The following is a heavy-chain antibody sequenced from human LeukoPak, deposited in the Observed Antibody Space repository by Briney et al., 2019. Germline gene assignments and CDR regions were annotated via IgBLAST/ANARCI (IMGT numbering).Heavy chain of an antibody. V-gene: IGHV3-48*03. CDR1: GFTFSSYE. Sequence: GGSLRLSCAASGFTFSSYEMNWVRQAPGKWLEWVSYISSSGSTIYYADSVKGRFTISRDNAKNSLYLQMNSLRAEDTAFYYCARDNSRDSSGYDYWGQGTLVTVSS. CDR3: ARDNSRDSSGYDY. J-gene: IGHJ4*02. CDR2: ISSSGSTI. D-gene: IGHD3-22*01.